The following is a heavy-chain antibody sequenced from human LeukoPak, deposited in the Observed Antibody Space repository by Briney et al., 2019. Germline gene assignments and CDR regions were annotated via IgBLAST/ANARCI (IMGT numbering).Heavy chain of an antibody. CDR3: ARGEQFRYYYYYMDV. Sequence: GGSLRLSCAASGFNFSSYEMNWVRQAPGKGLEWVSYISSSGSTIYYADSVRGRFTISRDNAKNSLYLQMNSLRAEDTAVYYCARGEQFRYYYYYMDVWGKGTTVTVSS. CDR1: GFNFSSYE. V-gene: IGHV3-48*03. D-gene: IGHD1-26*01. CDR2: ISSSGSTI. J-gene: IGHJ6*03.